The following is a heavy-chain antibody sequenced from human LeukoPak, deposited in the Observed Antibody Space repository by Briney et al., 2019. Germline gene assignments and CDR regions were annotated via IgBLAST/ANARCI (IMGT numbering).Heavy chain of an antibody. J-gene: IGHJ5*02. D-gene: IGHD6-13*01. Sequence: SETLSLTCTASGYSFSSNSFYWGWIRQPPGKGLVWIASIYYTRSTYYNPSRKSRATISGDTSKNQYSLKLTSVTAADTAIYYCARDPAWAADSLHWVDPWGERTRVADCS. CDR1: GYSFSSNSFY. V-gene: IGHV4-39*07. CDR3: ARDPAWAADSLHWVDP. CDR2: IYYTRST.